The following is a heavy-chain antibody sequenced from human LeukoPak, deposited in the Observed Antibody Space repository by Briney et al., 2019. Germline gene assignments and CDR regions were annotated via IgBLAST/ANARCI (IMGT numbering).Heavy chain of an antibody. J-gene: IGHJ4*02. CDR2: INGDGSST. CDR3: ARTMTGAIFDY. CDR1: GFTFSTYW. Sequence: GGSLRLSCAASGFTFSTYWIHWVRKAPGKGLVWVSHINGDGSSTSYADSVKGRFAISRNNAKNTLYLQMNSLRAEDTAVYYCARTMTGAIFDYWGQGALVTVSS. V-gene: IGHV3-74*01. D-gene: IGHD3-9*01.